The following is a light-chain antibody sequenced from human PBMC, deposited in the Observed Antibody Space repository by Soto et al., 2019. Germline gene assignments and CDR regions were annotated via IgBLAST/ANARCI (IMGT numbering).Light chain of an antibody. Sequence: QSALTQPPSASGSPGQSVTISCTGPTNDVGGFNYVSWYQQHPGKVPKLIIFEVSKRPSGVPDRFSGSKSGNTASLTVSGLQAEDEADYYCTSYAGSNNYVFGTGTKVTVL. J-gene: IGLJ1*01. CDR3: TSYAGSNNYV. V-gene: IGLV2-8*01. CDR1: TNDVGGFNY. CDR2: EVS.